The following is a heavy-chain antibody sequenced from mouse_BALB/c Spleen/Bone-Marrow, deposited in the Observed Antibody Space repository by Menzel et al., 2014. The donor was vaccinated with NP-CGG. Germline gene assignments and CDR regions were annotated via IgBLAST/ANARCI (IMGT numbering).Heavy chain of an antibody. CDR2: INPDSSTI. CDR1: GFDFSRYW. D-gene: IGHD2-3*01. Sequence: EVNVVESGGGLVQPGGSLELSCAASGFDFSRYWMSWVRQAPGKGLEWIGEINPDSSTINYTPSLKDKFIISRDNAKNTLSLQMSKVRSEDTALYYCARLGYYGGFAYWGQGTLVTVSA. V-gene: IGHV4-1*02. J-gene: IGHJ3*01. CDR3: ARLGYYGGFAY.